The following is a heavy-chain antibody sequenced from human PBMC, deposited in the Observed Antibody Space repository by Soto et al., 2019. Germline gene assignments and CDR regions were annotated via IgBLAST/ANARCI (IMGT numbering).Heavy chain of an antibody. CDR1: GGSFSGYY. CDR3: ARIGWYSPFADV. V-gene: IGHV4-34*01. Sequence: QVQLQQWGAGLLKPSETLSLTCAVYGGSFSGYYWSWIRQPPGKGLEWIGEINHSGSTNYNPSLKSRVTISVDTSKNQFSLKLSSVTAADTAVYYCARIGWYSPFADVWGQGTTVTVSS. CDR2: INHSGST. D-gene: IGHD6-19*01. J-gene: IGHJ6*02.